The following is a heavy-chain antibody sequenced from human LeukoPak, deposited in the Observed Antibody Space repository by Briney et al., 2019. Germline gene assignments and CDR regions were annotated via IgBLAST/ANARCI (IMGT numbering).Heavy chain of an antibody. CDR3: ARDSRNKVLQLPLPGYSSGGFDY. V-gene: IGHV3-23*01. CDR2: ISGSGGST. Sequence: GGSLRLSCAASGFTFSSYAMSWVRQAPGKGLEWVSAISGSGGSTYYADSVKGRFTISRDNSKNTLYLQMNSLRAEDTAVYYCARDSRNKVLQLPLPGYSSGGFDYWGQGTLVTVSS. J-gene: IGHJ4*02. D-gene: IGHD6-19*01. CDR1: GFTFSSYA.